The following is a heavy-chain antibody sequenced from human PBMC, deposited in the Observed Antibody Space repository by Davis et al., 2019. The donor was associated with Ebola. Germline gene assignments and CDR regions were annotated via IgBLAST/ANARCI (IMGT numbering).Heavy chain of an antibody. CDR2: INSDGSST. CDR3: ARDSHWNYGDY. V-gene: IGHV3-74*01. CDR1: GFTFSSYS. Sequence: HTGGSLRLSCAASGFTFSSYSMNWVRQAPGKGLVWVSRINSDGSSTSYADSVKGRFTISRDNAKNTLYLQMNSLRAEDTAVYYCARDSHWNYGDYWGQGTLVTVSS. D-gene: IGHD1-7*01. J-gene: IGHJ4*02.